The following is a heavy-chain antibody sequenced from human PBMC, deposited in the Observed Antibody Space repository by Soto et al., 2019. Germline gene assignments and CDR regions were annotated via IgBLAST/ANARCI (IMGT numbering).Heavy chain of an antibody. CDR1: GFTFSSYD. Sequence: EVQLVESGGGLVQPGGSLRLSCAASGFTFSSYDMHWVRQATGKGLEWVSAIGTAGDTYYPGSVKGRFTISRENAKNSLYLQMNSLRAGDTAVYYCAREQYYYDSSGYWYWFDPWGQGTLVTVSS. J-gene: IGHJ5*02. V-gene: IGHV3-13*01. CDR3: AREQYYYDSSGYWYWFDP. D-gene: IGHD3-22*01. CDR2: IGTAGDT.